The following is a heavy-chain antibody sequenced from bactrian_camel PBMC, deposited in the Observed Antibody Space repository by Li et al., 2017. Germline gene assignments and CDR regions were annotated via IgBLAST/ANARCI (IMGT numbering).Heavy chain of an antibody. CDR3: AADSEDNLLMALSTGGQCGDENNY. CDR2: IDSDNMR. D-gene: IGHD7*01. Sequence: HVQLVESGGGSVQAGGSLNITCGASVATTRLLCMAWFRQAPGKEREAVAAIDSDNMRSYADSVKGRFTISISKDNARNTIFLQMNKLKPEDTAMYYCAADSEDNLLMALSTGGQCGDENNYWGQGTQVTVS. CDR1: VATTRLLC. V-gene: IGHV3S55*01. J-gene: IGHJ4*01.